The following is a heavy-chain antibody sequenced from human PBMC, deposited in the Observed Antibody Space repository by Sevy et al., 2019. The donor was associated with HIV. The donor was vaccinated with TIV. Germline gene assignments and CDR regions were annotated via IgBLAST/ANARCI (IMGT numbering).Heavy chain of an antibody. V-gene: IGHV4-34*01. CDR1: GGSFSGFY. Sequence: SETLSLTCAVYGGSFSGFYWSWIRQPPGKGLEWNGEIIHTGNTNYNPSLKSRVTISVDTSKNQFSLNLTSVTAADTAVYYCARGQWEHLYWGQGTLVTVSS. D-gene: IGHD1-26*01. CDR3: ARGQWEHLY. J-gene: IGHJ4*02. CDR2: IIHTGNT.